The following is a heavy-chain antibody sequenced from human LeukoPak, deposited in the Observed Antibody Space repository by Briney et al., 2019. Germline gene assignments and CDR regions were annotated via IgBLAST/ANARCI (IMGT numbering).Heavy chain of an antibody. CDR1: GFTFSSYD. J-gene: IGHJ4*02. Sequence: SGGSLRLSCAASGFTFSSYDMHWVRQAPGKGLEWVAFIRYDGSNKYYADSVKGRFTISRHNSKNTLYLQMNSLRAEDTAVYYCAKETRVVVPAATYYFDYWGQGTLVTVSS. D-gene: IGHD2-2*01. CDR2: IRYDGSNK. V-gene: IGHV3-30*02. CDR3: AKETRVVVPAATYYFDY.